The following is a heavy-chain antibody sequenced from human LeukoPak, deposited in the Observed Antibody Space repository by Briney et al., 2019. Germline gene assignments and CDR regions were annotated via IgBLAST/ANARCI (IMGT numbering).Heavy chain of an antibody. CDR1: GGSISSYY. Sequence: SETLSLTCTVSGGSISSYYWSRIRQPPGKGLEWIGYIYYSGSTNYNPSLKSRVTISVDTSKNQFSLKLSSVTAADTAVYYCARRAVAGRYYGMDVWGQGTTVTVSS. CDR3: ARRAVAGRYYGMDV. CDR2: IYYSGST. J-gene: IGHJ6*02. V-gene: IGHV4-59*08. D-gene: IGHD6-19*01.